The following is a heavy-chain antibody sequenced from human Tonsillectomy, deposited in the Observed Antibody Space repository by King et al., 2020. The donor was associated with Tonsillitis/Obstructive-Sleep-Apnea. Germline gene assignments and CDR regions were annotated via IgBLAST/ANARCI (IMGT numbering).Heavy chain of an antibody. Sequence: VQLVESGGGVVQPGRSLRLSCAASGFTFSSYGMHWVRQAPGKGLEGVAVIWYDGSNKYYADSVKGRFTISRDNSKNTLYLQMNRLRAEDKAVYYCARDYEGDYFDYWGQGTLVTVSS. V-gene: IGHV3-33*01. CDR1: GFTFSSYG. CDR2: IWYDGSNK. D-gene: IGHD5-12*01. J-gene: IGHJ4*02. CDR3: ARDYEGDYFDY.